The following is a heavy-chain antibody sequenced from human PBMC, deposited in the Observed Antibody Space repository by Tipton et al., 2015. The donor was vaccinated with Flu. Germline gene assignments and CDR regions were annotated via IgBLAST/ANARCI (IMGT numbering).Heavy chain of an antibody. CDR1: GGSFSGYY. Sequence: TLSLTCAVHGGSFSGYYWSWIRQPPGKGLEWIGEINHSRTTNYNPSLKSRVTISVDTSKKQFSLKLTSVSAADTAVYYCATDVWGPGTMVTVSS. CDR2: INHSRTT. CDR3: ATDV. V-gene: IGHV4-34*01. J-gene: IGHJ3*01.